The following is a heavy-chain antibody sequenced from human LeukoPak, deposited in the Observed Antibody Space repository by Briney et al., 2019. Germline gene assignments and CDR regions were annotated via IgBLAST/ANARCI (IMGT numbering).Heavy chain of an antibody. V-gene: IGHV1-69*13. CDR2: IIPIFGTA. CDR1: GGTSSSYA. D-gene: IGHD4-17*01. Sequence: VASVKVSCKASGGTSSSYAISWVRQAPGQGLEWMGGIIPIFGTANYAQKFQGRVTITADESTSTAYMELSSLRSEDTAVYYCASRAAGPEYGDYEPYYYYYGMDVWGQGTTVTVSS. J-gene: IGHJ6*02. CDR3: ASRAAGPEYGDYEPYYYYYGMDV.